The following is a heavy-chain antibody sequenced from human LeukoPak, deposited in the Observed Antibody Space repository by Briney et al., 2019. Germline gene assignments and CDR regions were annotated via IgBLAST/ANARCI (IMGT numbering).Heavy chain of an antibody. J-gene: IGHJ4*02. V-gene: IGHV4-38-2*01. CDR2: IYYSGNT. CDR3: ARHRLFDTTGYYYDFDY. D-gene: IGHD3-22*01. CDR1: GYPISNGYY. Sequence: SVTLSLTCAVSGYPISNGYYWGWIRQPPGKGMEWIGSIYYSGNTYDNPSLKSRVTISLDTSKNQFSLRLSSVTASDTAVYYCARHRLFDTTGYYYDFDYWGQGTLVTVSS.